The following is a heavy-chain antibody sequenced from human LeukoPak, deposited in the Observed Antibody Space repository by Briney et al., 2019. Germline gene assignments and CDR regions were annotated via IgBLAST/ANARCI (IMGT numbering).Heavy chain of an antibody. CDR1: GYTFTNYY. J-gene: IGHJ4*02. Sequence: ASVKVSCKASGYTFTNYYIHWVRQAPGQGHEWMGIINPSGGSTNYVQKFQGRVTMTRDTSTSTVYMELSSLRSEDTAVYYCSRVDIYGDPTYFDYWGQGTLVIVSS. V-gene: IGHV1-46*03. D-gene: IGHD4-17*01. CDR3: SRVDIYGDPTYFDY. CDR2: INPSGGST.